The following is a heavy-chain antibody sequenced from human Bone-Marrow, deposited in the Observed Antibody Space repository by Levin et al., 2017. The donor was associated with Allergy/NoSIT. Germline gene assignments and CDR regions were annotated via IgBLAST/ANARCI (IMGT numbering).Heavy chain of an antibody. CDR2: IIPKLGRP. V-gene: IGHV1-69*06. J-gene: IGHJ4*02. CDR3: ARVRLEGGAYYFEY. D-gene: IGHD1-1*01. CDR1: GGTFSSDA. Sequence: SVKVSCKTSGGTFSSDAISWVRQASGQGLECMGGIIPKLGRPQYAQELQDRITISADTSTSTIYLELNNLRSDDTAVYYCARVRLEGGAYYFEYWGQGTLVTVSS.